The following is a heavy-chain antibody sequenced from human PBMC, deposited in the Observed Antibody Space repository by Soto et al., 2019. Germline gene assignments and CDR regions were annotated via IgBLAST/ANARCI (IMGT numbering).Heavy chain of an antibody. J-gene: IGHJ4*02. V-gene: IGHV3-30-3*01. CDR2: ISYDGSNK. D-gene: IGHD3-22*01. CDR3: ARCYGSGYYSGLFDY. Sequence: QVQLVESGGGVVQPGRSLRLSCAASGFTFSSYAVHWVRQAPGKGLEWVAVISYDGSNKYYADSVKGRFTISRDNSKNTLYLQMNSLRAEDTAVYYCARCYGSGYYSGLFDYWGQGTLVTVSS. CDR1: GFTFSSYA.